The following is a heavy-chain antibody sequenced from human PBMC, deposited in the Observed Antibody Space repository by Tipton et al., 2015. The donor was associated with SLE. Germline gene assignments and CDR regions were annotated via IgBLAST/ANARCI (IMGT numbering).Heavy chain of an antibody. D-gene: IGHD3-3*01. V-gene: IGHV3-30*14. CDR2: ISYDGTEK. J-gene: IGHJ6*02. CDR3: AKHGVYGMDV. CDR1: GFMFSIYA. Sequence: RSLRLSCEASGFMFSIYAMHWVRQAPGKGLEWVAVISYDGTEKYYADSVKSRFTISRDNSKNTLDLQMNSLRIEDTAVYYCAKHGVYGMDVWGRGTAVTVSS.